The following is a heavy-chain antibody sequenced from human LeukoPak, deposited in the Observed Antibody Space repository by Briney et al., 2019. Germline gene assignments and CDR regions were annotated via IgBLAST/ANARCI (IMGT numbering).Heavy chain of an antibody. CDR1: GFTFSSYS. V-gene: IGHV3-21*01. J-gene: IGHJ4*02. Sequence: GGSLRLSCAASGFTFSSYSMNWVRQAPGKGLEWVSSISSSSSYIYYADSVKGRFTISRDNAKNSLYLQMNSLRAEDTAVYYCARDRRPGDGYEYTPLDYWGQGTLVTVSS. D-gene: IGHD5-24*01. CDR2: ISSSSSYI. CDR3: ARDRRPGDGYEYTPLDY.